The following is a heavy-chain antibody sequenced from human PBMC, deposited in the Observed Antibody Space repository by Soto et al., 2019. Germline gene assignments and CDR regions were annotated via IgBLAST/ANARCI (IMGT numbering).Heavy chain of an antibody. CDR3: ARGRYCINGRCFPNWSDS. J-gene: IGHJ5*01. V-gene: IGHV4-30-4*01. CDR1: GDSISNLDYF. Sequence: SETLSLTCSVSGDSISNLDYFWAWIRQPPGQALEYIGYIYKSATTYYNPSFESRVAISVDTSKSQFSLNVTSVTAADTAVYFCARGRYCINGRCFPNWSDSWGQGALVTVSS. CDR2: IYKSATT. D-gene: IGHD2-8*01.